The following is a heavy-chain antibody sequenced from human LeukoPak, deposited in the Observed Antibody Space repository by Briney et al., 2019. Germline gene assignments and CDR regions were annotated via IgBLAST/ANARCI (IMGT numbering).Heavy chain of an antibody. D-gene: IGHD3-22*01. CDR1: GGTFSRHT. J-gene: IGHJ6*02. CDR2: ITPMFGTS. Sequence: SVKVSCKASGGTFSRHTISWVRQSPGQGLEWMGGITPMFGTSNYAQKFRGRVTITADESTSTAYVELSSLRFEDTAVYYCARGPADSSGSQIYYYGMDVWGQGTTVTVSS. CDR3: ARGPADSSGSQIYYYGMDV. V-gene: IGHV1-69*13.